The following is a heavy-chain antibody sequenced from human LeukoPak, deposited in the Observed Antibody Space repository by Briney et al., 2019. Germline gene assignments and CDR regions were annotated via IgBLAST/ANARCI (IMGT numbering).Heavy chain of an antibody. CDR2: IYSGNST. Sequence: PGGSLRLSCAASRFTVSSNYMSCVRQAPGKGLEWVSVIYSGNSTYYADSVRGRLTISRDNSKNTLYLQMNSLRVEDTAVYFCARGYLKDYWGQGTLVTVSS. D-gene: IGHD3-10*01. CDR1: RFTVSSNY. CDR3: ARGYLKDY. J-gene: IGHJ4*02. V-gene: IGHV3-66*01.